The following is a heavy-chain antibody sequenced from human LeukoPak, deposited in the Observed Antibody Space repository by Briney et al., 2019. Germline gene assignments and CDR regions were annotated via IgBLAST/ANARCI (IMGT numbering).Heavy chain of an antibody. V-gene: IGHV3-49*04. CDR1: GFTFGDYA. CDR2: IRSKAYGGAT. J-gene: IGHJ4*02. D-gene: IGHD4-23*01. CDR3: TRRWPVDY. Sequence: GGSLRLSCTASGFTFGDYAMSWVRQAPGKGLEWVGFIRSKAYGGATEYAASVKGRFTISRDDSKSIAYLQMNSLKTEDTAVYYCTRRWPVDYWGQGTQVTVSS.